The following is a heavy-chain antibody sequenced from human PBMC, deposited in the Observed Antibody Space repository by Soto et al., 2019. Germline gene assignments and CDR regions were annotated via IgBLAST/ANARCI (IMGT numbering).Heavy chain of an antibody. Sequence: QVQLVQSEVEVKKPGASVKDSCKASGYTFTSYDINWVRQATGQGLEWMGWMNPNSGNTGYAQKFQGRVTMTRNTSISTAYMELSTLRSEDTAVYYCARVPRVEGWFDPWGQGTLVTVSS. V-gene: IGHV1-8*01. CDR3: ARVPRVEGWFDP. CDR1: GYTFTSYD. CDR2: MNPNSGNT. J-gene: IGHJ5*02.